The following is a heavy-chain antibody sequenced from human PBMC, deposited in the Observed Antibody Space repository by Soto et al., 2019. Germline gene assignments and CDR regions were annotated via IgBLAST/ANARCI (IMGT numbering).Heavy chain of an antibody. CDR1: GGSISSGGYY. CDR3: ARDPIPNRYYYYGMDV. J-gene: IGHJ6*02. CDR2: IYYSGST. V-gene: IGHV4-31*03. Sequence: SETLSLTCTVSGGSISSGGYYWSWIRQHPGKGLEWIGYIYYSGSTYYNPSLKSRVTISVDTSKNQFSLKLSSVTAADTAVYYCARDPIPNRYYYYGMDVWGQGTTVTVSS.